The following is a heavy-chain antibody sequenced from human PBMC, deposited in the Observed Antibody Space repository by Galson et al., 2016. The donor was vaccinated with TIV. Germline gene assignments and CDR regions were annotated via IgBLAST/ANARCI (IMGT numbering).Heavy chain of an antibody. CDR2: MNPNSANT. CDR3: ARGPYYYHSYMDV. CDR1: GYTFTSYD. J-gene: IGHJ6*03. V-gene: IGHV1-8*01. Sequence: VKVSCKASGYTFTSYDIHWVRQATGQGLEWMGWMNPNSANTGFAQKFQGRVTMTRNTSITTAYMELSSLRSEDTAVYYCARGPYYYHSYMDVWGEGTTVTVSS.